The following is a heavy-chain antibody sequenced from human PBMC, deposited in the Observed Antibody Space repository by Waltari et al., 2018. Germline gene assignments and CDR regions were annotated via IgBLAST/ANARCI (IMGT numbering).Heavy chain of an antibody. J-gene: IGHJ3*01. D-gene: IGHD3-22*01. Sequence: EVQLVESGGGWVQPGGSLRLSCAACGSSLSSYWMSGVRQAPGKGLELVANIKKDGSEEYYVDSVRGRFTISRDNAKNSLYLQMNSLRPEDTAVYYCARDQWFAFDLWGQGTMVTVSS. CDR3: ARDQWFAFDL. V-gene: IGHV3-7*01. CDR2: IKKDGSEE. CDR1: GSSLSSYW.